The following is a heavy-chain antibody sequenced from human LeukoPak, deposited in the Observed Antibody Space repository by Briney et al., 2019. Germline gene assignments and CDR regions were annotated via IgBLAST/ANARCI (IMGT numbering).Heavy chain of an antibody. Sequence: SETLSLTCAVYGGSYSGYYWSWIRQPPGKGLEWIGEINHSGSTNYNPSLKSRVTISVDTSKNQFSLKLSSVTAADTAVYYCARGDRDTAMVGPYYYYGMDVWGQGTTVTVSS. CDR2: INHSGST. J-gene: IGHJ6*02. D-gene: IGHD5-18*01. CDR3: ARGDRDTAMVGPYYYYGMDV. V-gene: IGHV4-34*01. CDR1: GGSYSGYY.